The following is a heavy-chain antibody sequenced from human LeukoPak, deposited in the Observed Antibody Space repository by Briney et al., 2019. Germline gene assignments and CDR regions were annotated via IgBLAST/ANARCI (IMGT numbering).Heavy chain of an antibody. CDR2: IIPIFGTA. CDR1: GGTFSSYA. Sequence: SVKVSCKASGGTFSSYAISWVRQAPGQGLEWMGGIIPIFGTANYAQKFQGRVTITADESTSTAYMELSSLRSEDTAVYYCARGGYCSGGSCYSEWFDPWGQGTLVTVSS. J-gene: IGHJ5*02. D-gene: IGHD2-15*01. CDR3: ARGGYCSGGSCYSEWFDP. V-gene: IGHV1-69*13.